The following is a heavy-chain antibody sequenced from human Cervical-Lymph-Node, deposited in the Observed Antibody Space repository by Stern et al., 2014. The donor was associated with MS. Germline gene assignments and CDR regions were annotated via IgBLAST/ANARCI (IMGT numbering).Heavy chain of an antibody. Sequence: HVQLVQSGAEVKKPGASVKVSCKASGYTFPDYYMHWVRQAPGQGLEWMGRINPNSGGTNYAQKFQGRVTMTRDTSISTAYMELSRLRSYDTALYYCARERALIVGATTGFDYWGQGTLVTVSS. CDR3: ARERALIVGATTGFDY. CDR2: INPNSGGT. V-gene: IGHV1-2*06. J-gene: IGHJ4*02. D-gene: IGHD1-26*01. CDR1: GYTFPDYY.